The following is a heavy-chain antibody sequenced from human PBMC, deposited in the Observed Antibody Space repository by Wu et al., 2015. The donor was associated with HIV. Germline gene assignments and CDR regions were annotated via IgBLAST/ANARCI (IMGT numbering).Heavy chain of an antibody. CDR3: ARGPDIVVVVAADWFDP. J-gene: IGHJ5*02. D-gene: IGHD2-15*01. V-gene: IGHV1-69*13. Sequence: QVQLVQSGAEVKKPGSSVKVSCKASGGTFSSYAISWVRQAPGQGLEWMGRIIPIFGTANYAQKFQGRVTITAGESTSTAYMELSSLRSEDTAVYYCARGPDIVVVVAADWFDPWGQGTLVTVSS. CDR1: GGTFSSYA. CDR2: IIPIFGTA.